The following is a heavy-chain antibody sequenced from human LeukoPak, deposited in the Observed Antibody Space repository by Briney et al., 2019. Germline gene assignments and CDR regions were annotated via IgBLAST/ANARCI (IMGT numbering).Heavy chain of an antibody. CDR1: GFTFSSYG. CDR3: AKVKSSGWYPFDY. Sequence: GGSLRLSCAASGFTFSSYGMHWVRQAPGKGLEWVAFIRYDGSNKYYADSVKGRFTISRDNSKNTLYLQMNSLRAEDTAVYYCAKVKSSGWYPFDYWGQGTLVTVSS. V-gene: IGHV3-30*02. J-gene: IGHJ4*02. D-gene: IGHD6-19*01. CDR2: IRYDGSNK.